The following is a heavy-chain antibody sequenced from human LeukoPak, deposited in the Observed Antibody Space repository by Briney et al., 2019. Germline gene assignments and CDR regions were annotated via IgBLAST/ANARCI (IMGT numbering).Heavy chain of an antibody. Sequence: SETLSLTCTVSGGSISSYYWSWIRQPAGKGLEWIGRIYTSGSTNYNPSLKSRVTISVDTSKNQFSLKLSSVTAADTAVYCCARERSSGWYGWFDPWGQGTLVTVSS. V-gene: IGHV4-4*07. D-gene: IGHD6-19*01. CDR1: GGSISSYY. J-gene: IGHJ5*02. CDR3: ARERSSGWYGWFDP. CDR2: IYTSGST.